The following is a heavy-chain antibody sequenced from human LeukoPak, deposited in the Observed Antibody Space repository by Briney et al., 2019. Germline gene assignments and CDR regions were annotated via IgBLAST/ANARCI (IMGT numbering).Heavy chain of an antibody. J-gene: IGHJ4*02. D-gene: IGHD3-22*01. CDR1: GYTFTSYD. CDR2: MNPNSGNT. CDR3: ARTGDSSGYADY. V-gene: IGHV1-8*01. Sequence: ASVKVSCKASGYTFTSYDINWVRQATGQGLEWMGWMNPNSGNTGYAQKFQGRVTMTRNTSISTAYMELSSLRSGDTAVYYCARTGDSSGYADYWGQGTLVTVSS.